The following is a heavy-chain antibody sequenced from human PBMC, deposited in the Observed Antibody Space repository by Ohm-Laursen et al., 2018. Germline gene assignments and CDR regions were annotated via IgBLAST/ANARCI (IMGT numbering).Heavy chain of an antibody. CDR1: AYTFTGYL. V-gene: IGHV1-18*04. D-gene: IGHD5-12*01. CDR3: ARDYAYQLFSFGWFDP. Sequence: ASVKVSCKASAYTFTGYLMHWVRQAPGQGLEWMGGIIPIFGTANYAQKLQGRVTVTTDTSTSTAYMELRSLRSDDTAVYYCARDYAYQLFSFGWFDPWGQGALVTVSS. CDR2: IIPIFGTA. J-gene: IGHJ5*02.